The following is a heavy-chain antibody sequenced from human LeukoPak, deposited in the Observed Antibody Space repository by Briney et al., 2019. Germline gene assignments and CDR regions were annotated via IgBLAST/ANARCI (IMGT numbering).Heavy chain of an antibody. V-gene: IGHV3-74*01. CDR2: INTDGSST. CDR1: GFTFRTYW. D-gene: IGHD1-26*01. J-gene: IGHJ5*02. Sequence: GGSLRLSCAASGFTFRTYWMSWVRQAPGKGLVWVSRINTDGSSTSYADSVKGRFTISRDNAKNTAYLQMNSLRAEDTAVYYCARVKVGSWDWFDPWGQGTLVTVSS. CDR3: ARVKVGSWDWFDP.